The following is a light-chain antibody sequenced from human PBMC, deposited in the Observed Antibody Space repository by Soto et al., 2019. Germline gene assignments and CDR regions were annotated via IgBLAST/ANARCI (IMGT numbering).Light chain of an antibody. Sequence: DIQMTQSPSSLSASVGDRVTITCRASQSISNWLAWYQQKPGKAPKLLIYDASTLESGVPSRFSGGGFATDFTLTISILQPDDFATYYRQQYSSYSTFGQGTKVEMK. CDR3: QQYSSYST. CDR2: DAS. J-gene: IGKJ1*01. V-gene: IGKV1-5*01. CDR1: QSISNW.